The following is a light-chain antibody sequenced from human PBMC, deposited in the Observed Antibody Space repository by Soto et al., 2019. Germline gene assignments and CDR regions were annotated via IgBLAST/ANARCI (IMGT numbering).Light chain of an antibody. Sequence: EIVMTQSPATLSVSPGERATLSCRASQSVSSNYLAWYQLKPGQAPRLLIYGASSRATGIPDRFSGSGSGTDFTLTISRLEPEDFAVYYCQQYGSPPWTFGQGTKVDIK. CDR3: QQYGSPPWT. V-gene: IGKV3-20*01. CDR1: QSVSSNY. J-gene: IGKJ1*01. CDR2: GAS.